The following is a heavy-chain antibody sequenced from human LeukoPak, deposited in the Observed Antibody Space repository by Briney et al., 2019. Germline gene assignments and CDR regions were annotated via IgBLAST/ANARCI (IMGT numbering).Heavy chain of an antibody. CDR2: ITISGGTT. D-gene: IGHD3-9*01. V-gene: IGHV3-23*01. CDR3: AKGLSVLRYFDWLLAPFDY. CDR1: GFTFTSYA. Sequence: PGGSLRLSCAASGFTFTSYAMSWVRQAPGKGLEWVSGITISGGTTYYADSVKDRLTISRDNSKSTLYLQMNTLRAEDTAVYYCAKGLSVLRYFDWLLAPFDYWGQGTLVTVSS. J-gene: IGHJ4*02.